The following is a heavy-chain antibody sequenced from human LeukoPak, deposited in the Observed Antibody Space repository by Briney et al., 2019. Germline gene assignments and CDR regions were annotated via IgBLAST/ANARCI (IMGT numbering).Heavy chain of an antibody. D-gene: IGHD2-2*01. J-gene: IGHJ4*02. CDR1: GGSFSGYY. CDR2: INHSGST. Sequence: PSETLSLTCAVYGGSFSGYYWSWIRQPPGKGLEWIGEINHSGSTNYNPSLKSRVTISVDTSKNQFSLKLSSVTAADTAVYYCARGGIVVVPAWFDDWGQGTLVTVSS. V-gene: IGHV4-34*01. CDR3: ARGGIVVVPAWFDD.